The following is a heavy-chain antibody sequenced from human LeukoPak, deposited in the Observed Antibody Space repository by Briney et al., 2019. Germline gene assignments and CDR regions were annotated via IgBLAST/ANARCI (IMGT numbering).Heavy chain of an antibody. D-gene: IGHD3-9*01. CDR3: ARDKDWAFDY. CDR1: GFTFSSYT. Sequence: GGSLRLSCAASGFTFSSYTMNWVRQPPGKGLEWVSNITSGSSTIWYADSVKGRFTISRDNGDNSLYLQMNSLRAEDTAVYYCARDKDWAFDYWGRGTLLTVSS. J-gene: IGHJ4*02. V-gene: IGHV3-48*04. CDR2: ITSGSSTI.